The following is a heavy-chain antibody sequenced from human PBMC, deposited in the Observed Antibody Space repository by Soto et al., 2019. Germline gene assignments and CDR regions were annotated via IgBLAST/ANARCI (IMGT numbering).Heavy chain of an antibody. CDR1: GYTFTGYY. Sequence: ASVKVSCKASGYTFTGYYMHWVRQAPGQGLEWMGWINPNSGGTNYAQKFQGRVTMTRDTSISTAYMELSRLRSDDTGTYYCAKGFAVAGFYFESWGQGTVVTVSS. V-gene: IGHV1-2*02. CDR2: INPNSGGT. J-gene: IGHJ4*02. CDR3: AKGFAVAGFYFES. D-gene: IGHD6-19*01.